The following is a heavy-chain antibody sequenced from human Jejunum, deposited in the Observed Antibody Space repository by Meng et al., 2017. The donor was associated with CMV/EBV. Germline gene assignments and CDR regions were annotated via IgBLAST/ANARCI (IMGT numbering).Heavy chain of an antibody. Sequence: SGGSVRGRGTLWSWIRQPPGRGLESIGYIYYSGDTTYNPSLKSRATISVDRSKNQFSLRLRSVTAADTAVYYCARVVLYYYGMDVWGHGTTVTVSS. CDR1: GGSVRGRGTL. V-gene: IGHV4-61*08. D-gene: IGHD6-6*01. J-gene: IGHJ6*02. CDR3: ARVVLYYYGMDV. CDR2: IYYSGDT.